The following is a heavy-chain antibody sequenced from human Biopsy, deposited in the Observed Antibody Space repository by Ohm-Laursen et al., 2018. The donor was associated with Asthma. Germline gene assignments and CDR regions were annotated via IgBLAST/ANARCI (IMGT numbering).Heavy chain of an antibody. CDR2: INYSGST. CDR1: GGSLSSGPYY. V-gene: IGHV4-31*03. CDR3: ARDLSGYCTSSACYGSDS. D-gene: IGHD2-8*01. J-gene: IGHJ5*01. Sequence: PSDTLSLTCTVSGGSLSSGPYYWSWVRQHPGKGLEWIGYINYSGSTFYSPSLESRVTVSVDTSKNQFSLKLSSVTAADTAVYYCARDLSGYCTSSACYGSDSWGQGTLVTVSS.